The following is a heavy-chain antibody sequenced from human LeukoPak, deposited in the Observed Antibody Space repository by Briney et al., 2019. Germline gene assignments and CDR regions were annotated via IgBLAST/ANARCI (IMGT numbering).Heavy chain of an antibody. J-gene: IGHJ4*02. V-gene: IGHV3-30*02. CDR1: GFIFRNYG. CDR2: TRYDESRT. D-gene: IGHD1-1*01. CDR3: AEERRQLVPDIDY. Sequence: PGGSLRLPCAASGFIFRNYGMHWVRQAPGKGLEWLAFTRYDESRTYYADSVKGRFSISRDNSKNTLYLQMNNLRPEDTAVYSCAEERRQLVPDIDYWGQGTLVTVSS.